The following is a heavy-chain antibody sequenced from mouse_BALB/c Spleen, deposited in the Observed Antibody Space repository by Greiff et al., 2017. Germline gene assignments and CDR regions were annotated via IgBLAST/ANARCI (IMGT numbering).Heavy chain of an antibody. D-gene: IGHD2-3*01. Sequence: EVMLVESGGGLVQPGGSLKLSCAASGFTFSSYTMSWVRQTPEKRLEWVAYISNGGGSTYYPDTVKGRFTISRDNAKNTLYLQMSSLKSEDTAMYYCASDGYFFAYWGQGTLVTVSA. V-gene: IGHV5-12-2*01. CDR2: ISNGGGST. CDR1: GFTFSSYT. CDR3: ASDGYFFAY. J-gene: IGHJ3*01.